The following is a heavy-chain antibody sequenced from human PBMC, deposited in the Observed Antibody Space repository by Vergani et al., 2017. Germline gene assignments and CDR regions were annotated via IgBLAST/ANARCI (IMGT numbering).Heavy chain of an antibody. CDR2: INPSGGTA. J-gene: IGHJ4*02. CDR3: GGGAARTFDY. D-gene: IGHD6-6*01. V-gene: IGHV1-46*01. Sequence: QVQLVQSGAEVKKPGASVKVSCKASGYTFTSYYMHWVRQAPGQGLEWMGIINPSGGTANYAQKFQGRVTITADESTSTAYMELSSLRSEDTAVYYCGGGAARTFDYWGQGTLVTVSS. CDR1: GYTFTSYY.